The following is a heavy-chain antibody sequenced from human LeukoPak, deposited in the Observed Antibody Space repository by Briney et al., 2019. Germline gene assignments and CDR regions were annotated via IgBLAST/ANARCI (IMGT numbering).Heavy chain of an antibody. CDR1: GVSISSYY. Sequence: SETLSFTGTVSGVSISSYYWGWVRPPAGKGRVWIGRIYTIGNTNYNPSLKGRVAMSVDTSKTQFSLNLSSVTAADTAVYYCARGRGSSWYYFDYWGQGTLVTVSS. D-gene: IGHD6-13*01. J-gene: IGHJ4*02. V-gene: IGHV4-4*07. CDR2: IYTIGNT. CDR3: ARGRGSSWYYFDY.